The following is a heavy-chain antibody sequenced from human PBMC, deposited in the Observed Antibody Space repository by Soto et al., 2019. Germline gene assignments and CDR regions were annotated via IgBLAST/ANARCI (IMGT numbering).Heavy chain of an antibody. CDR1: GFTFSSYS. CDR2: ISSSSSTI. CDR3: ARDQSSGYYTDYYYYYMDV. Sequence: GGSLRLSCAASGFTFSSYSMNWVRQAPGKGLEWVSYISSSSSTIYYADSVKGRFTISRDNAKNSLYLQMNSLRAEDTAVYYCARDQSSGYYTDYYYYYMDVWGKGTTVTVSS. J-gene: IGHJ6*03. V-gene: IGHV3-48*01. D-gene: IGHD3-3*01.